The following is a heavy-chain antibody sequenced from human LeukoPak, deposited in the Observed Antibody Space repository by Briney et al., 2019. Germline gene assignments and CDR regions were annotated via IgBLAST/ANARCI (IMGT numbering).Heavy chain of an antibody. Sequence: SETLSLTCTVSGGSISSYYWSWIRQPPGKGLERIGCIYYSGSTNYNPSLKSRVTISVDTSKNQFSLKLTSVTAADTALYYCARDRGYGDYDDAFDIWGQGTMVTVSS. D-gene: IGHD4-17*01. CDR2: IYYSGST. CDR3: ARDRGYGDYDDAFDI. V-gene: IGHV4-59*01. CDR1: GGSISSYY. J-gene: IGHJ3*02.